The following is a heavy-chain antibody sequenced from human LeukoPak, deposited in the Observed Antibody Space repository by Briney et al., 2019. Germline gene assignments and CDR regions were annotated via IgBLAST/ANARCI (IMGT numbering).Heavy chain of an antibody. V-gene: IGHV3-30*02. CDR3: GKDGGAD. J-gene: IGHJ4*02. Sequence: GGSLRLSCAASGFTFSSYGMHWVRQAPGKGLEWVAFIRYDGSNKYYAHSVKGRFTISRDNSKNTLYLQLNSLRAEDAAVYYCGKDGGADWGQGTMVTVSS. CDR1: GFTFSSYG. CDR2: IRYDGSNK. D-gene: IGHD1-26*01.